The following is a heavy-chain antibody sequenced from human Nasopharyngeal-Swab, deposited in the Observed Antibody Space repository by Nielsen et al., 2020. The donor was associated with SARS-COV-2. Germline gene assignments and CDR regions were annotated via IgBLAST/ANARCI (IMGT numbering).Heavy chain of an antibody. CDR2: INHSGST. V-gene: IGHV4-34*01. D-gene: IGHD4-11*01. CDR3: ARDQGLQFDH. J-gene: IGHJ4*02. Sequence: SQTLSLTCAVYGGSFSGYYWSWIRQPPGKGLEWIGEINHSGSTNYNPSLKSRVTISVDTSKNQFSLKLTSVTAADTAVYYCARDQGLQFDHWGQGTLVTVSS. CDR1: GGSFSGYY.